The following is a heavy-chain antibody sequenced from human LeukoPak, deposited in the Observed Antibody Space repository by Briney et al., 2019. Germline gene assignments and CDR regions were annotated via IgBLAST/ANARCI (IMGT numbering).Heavy chain of an antibody. J-gene: IGHJ4*02. D-gene: IGHD6-6*01. Sequence: GESLQISCKGSGYSFTSYWIGWVRQMPGKGLGWMGIIYPGDSDTRYSPSFQGQVTISADKSISTAYLQWSSLKASDTAMYYCARRHYSSSSQYYFDYWGQGTLVTVSS. V-gene: IGHV5-51*01. CDR1: GYSFTSYW. CDR3: ARRHYSSSSQYYFDY. CDR2: IYPGDSDT.